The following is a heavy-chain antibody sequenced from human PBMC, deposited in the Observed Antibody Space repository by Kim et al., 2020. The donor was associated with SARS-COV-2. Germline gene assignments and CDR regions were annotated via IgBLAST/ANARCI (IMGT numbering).Heavy chain of an antibody. CDR2: SSTI. V-gene: IGHV3-48*02. J-gene: IGHJ4*02. CDR3: AGSGSYNY. Sequence: SSTIYYADSVKGRFTISRDNAKNSLYLQMNSLRDEDTAVYYCAGSGSYNYWGQGTLVTVSS. D-gene: IGHD1-26*01.